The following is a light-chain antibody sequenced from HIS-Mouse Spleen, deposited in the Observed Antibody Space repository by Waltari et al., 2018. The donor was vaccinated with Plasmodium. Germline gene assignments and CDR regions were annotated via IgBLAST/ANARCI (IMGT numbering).Light chain of an antibody. J-gene: IGLJ3*02. CDR1: ALPKKY. Sequence: SYELTQSPSVSVSPGQTARITCSGDALPKKYAYRYQQKSGQAPVLVIYEDSKRPSGIPERFSGSSSGTMATLTISGAQVEDEADYYCYSTDSSGNHRVFGGGTKLTVL. CDR3: YSTDSSGNHRV. V-gene: IGLV3-10*01. CDR2: EDS.